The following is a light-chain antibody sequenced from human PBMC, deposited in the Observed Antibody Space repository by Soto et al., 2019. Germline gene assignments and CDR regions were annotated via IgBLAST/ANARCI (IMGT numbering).Light chain of an antibody. CDR3: QHLNSFPIP. V-gene: IGKV1-9*01. Sequence: IQLTQSPSSLSASVGDRVTITCRASQGISSFLAWYQQKPGKAPKLLIYGASTLQSGVPSRFSGNGSATDFPLTIGSLQPEDFATYYCQHLNSFPIPFGPGTKVDIK. J-gene: IGKJ3*01. CDR1: QGISSF. CDR2: GAS.